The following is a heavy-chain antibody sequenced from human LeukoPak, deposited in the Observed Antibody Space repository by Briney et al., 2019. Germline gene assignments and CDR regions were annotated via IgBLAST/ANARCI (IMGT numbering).Heavy chain of an antibody. V-gene: IGHV1-18*04. D-gene: IGHD5-18*01. J-gene: IGHJ4*02. CDR1: GYTFTSYG. Sequence: ASVKVSCKASGYTFTSYGISWVRQAPGQGLEWMGWISAYNGITNYAQKLQGRVTMTTDTSTSTAYMALRSLRSDDTAVYYCARGGRGYSYGRLDYWGQGTLVTVSS. CDR3: ARGGRGYSYGRLDY. CDR2: ISAYNGIT.